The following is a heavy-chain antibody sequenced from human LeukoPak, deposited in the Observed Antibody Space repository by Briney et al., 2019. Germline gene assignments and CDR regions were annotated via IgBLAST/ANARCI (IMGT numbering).Heavy chain of an antibody. V-gene: IGHV4-59*08. CDR3: ARLGPVDTAMGDYYYYGMDV. Sequence: PSETLSLTCTVSGGSISSYYWSWIRQPPGKGLEWIGYIYYSGSTNYNPFLKSRVTISVDTSKNQFSLKLSSVTAADTAVYYCARLGPVDTAMGDYYYYGMDVWGQGTTVTVSS. D-gene: IGHD5-18*01. CDR1: GGSISSYY. CDR2: IYYSGST. J-gene: IGHJ6*02.